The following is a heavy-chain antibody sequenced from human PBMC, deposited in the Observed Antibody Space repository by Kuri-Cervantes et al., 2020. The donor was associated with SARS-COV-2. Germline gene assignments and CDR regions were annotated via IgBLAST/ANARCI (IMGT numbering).Heavy chain of an antibody. CDR2: ISSSSSYI. J-gene: IGHJ4*02. CDR3: ARAVAGTWALDY. V-gene: IGHV3-21*01. D-gene: IGHD6-19*01. CDR1: GFTFSSYS. Sequence: GESLKISCAASGFTFSSYSVNWARQAPGKGLEWVSSISSSSSYIYYADSVKGRFTISRDNSKNTLYLQMNSLRAEDTAVYYCARAVAGTWALDYWGQGTLVTVSS.